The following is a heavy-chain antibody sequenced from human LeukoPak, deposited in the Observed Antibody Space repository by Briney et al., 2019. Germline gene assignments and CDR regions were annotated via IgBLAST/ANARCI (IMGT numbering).Heavy chain of an antibody. D-gene: IGHD6-19*01. J-gene: IGHJ6*03. CDR3: ARVVEQWLIRASYYYMDV. CDR1: GGSTSGHY. V-gene: IGHV4-59*11. CDR2: IYSSGTT. Sequence: SETLSLTCNVSGGSTSGHYWSWIRQPPGKGLEWIGYIYSSGTTNYNPSLRSRLTISVDTSRSQFSLKLISVTAADAAVYYCARVVEQWLIRASYYYMDVWGKGTTVTVSS.